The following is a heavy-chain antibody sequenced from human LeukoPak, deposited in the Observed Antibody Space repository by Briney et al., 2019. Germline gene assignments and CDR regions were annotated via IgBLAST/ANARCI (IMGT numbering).Heavy chain of an antibody. D-gene: IGHD1-26*01. CDR1: GGSFSGYY. Sequence: SETLSLTCAVYGGSFSGYYWSWIRQPPGKGLEWIGEINHSGSTNYNPSLKSRVTISVDTSKNQFSLKLSSVTAADTAVYYCARGRPNSGSYYIDYWGQGTLVTVSS. CDR2: INHSGST. V-gene: IGHV4-34*01. CDR3: ARGRPNSGSYYIDY. J-gene: IGHJ4*02.